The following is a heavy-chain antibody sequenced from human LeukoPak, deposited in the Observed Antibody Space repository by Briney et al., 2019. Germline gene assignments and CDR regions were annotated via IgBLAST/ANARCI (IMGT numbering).Heavy chain of an antibody. J-gene: IGHJ4*02. D-gene: IGHD6-13*01. Sequence: GGSLRLSCAASGFTSSSYEMNWVRQAPGKGLEWVSYISSSGSTIYYADSVKGRFTISRDNAKDSLYLEMSRLRDDDTAMYYCATGASGSWDFGGQGTLVTVSS. CDR2: ISSSGSTI. CDR3: ATGASGSWDF. V-gene: IGHV3-48*03. CDR1: GFTSSSYE.